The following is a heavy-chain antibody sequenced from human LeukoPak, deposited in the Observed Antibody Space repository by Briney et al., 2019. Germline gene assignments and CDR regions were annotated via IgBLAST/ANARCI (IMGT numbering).Heavy chain of an antibody. J-gene: IGHJ4*02. Sequence: GFISSYDWSSIRQPPGKGLEWLGRIKSKSDGGTTDYTAPVKGRFTISRDDSETTLYLQMDSLKTEDTAVYCFTPEPRQWGQGTLVTVSS. V-gene: IGHV3-15*01. CDR3: TPEPRQ. CDR2: IKSKSDGGTT. CDR1: GFISSYDW.